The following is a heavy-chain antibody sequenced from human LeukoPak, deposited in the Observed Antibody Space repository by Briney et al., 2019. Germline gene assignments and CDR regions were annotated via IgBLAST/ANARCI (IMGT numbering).Heavy chain of an antibody. CDR1: GFTVSSND. J-gene: IGHJ4*02. D-gene: IGHD3-10*01. Sequence: GGSLRLSCAASGFTVSSNDMSWVRQAPGKGLEWVSVIYSGGSTYYADSVKGRCTSSRDNSKNTLYLQMNSLRAEDTAVYYCARDGGMVQGVIVPLYFDYWGQATMVTVCS. CDR2: IYSGGST. V-gene: IGHV3-66*01. CDR3: ARDGGMVQGVIVPLYFDY.